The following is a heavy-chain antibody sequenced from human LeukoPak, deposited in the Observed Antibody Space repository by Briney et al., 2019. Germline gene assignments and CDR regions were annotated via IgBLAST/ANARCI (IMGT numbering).Heavy chain of an antibody. V-gene: IGHV3-7*01. Sequence: GGSLRLSCAASRSTFSRDWMSWVRQAPGEGLEFVANIRQDGGTVNYVDSVKGRFTISRDNAKDSLYLQMNSLRADDTAVYYCTRDLGGGYFDDWGQGILVTVSS. J-gene: IGHJ4*02. CDR2: IRQDGGTV. CDR3: TRDLGGGYFDD. D-gene: IGHD3-16*01. CDR1: RSTFSRDW.